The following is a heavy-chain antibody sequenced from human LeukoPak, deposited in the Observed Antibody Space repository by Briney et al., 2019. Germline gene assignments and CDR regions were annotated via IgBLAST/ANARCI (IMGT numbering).Heavy chain of an antibody. CDR3: ARGRTAHTYYDSSGDCDY. CDR2: MNPNSGNT. CDR1: GYTFTSYD. D-gene: IGHD3-22*01. Sequence: ASVKVSCKASGYTFTSYDINWVRQATGQGLEWMGWMNPNSGNTGYAQKFQGRVTMTRNTSISTAYMGLSSLRSEDTAVYYCARGRTAHTYYDSSGDCDYWGQGTLVTVSS. V-gene: IGHV1-8*01. J-gene: IGHJ4*02.